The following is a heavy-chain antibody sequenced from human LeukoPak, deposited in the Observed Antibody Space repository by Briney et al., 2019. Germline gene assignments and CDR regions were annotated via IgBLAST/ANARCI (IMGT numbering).Heavy chain of an antibody. D-gene: IGHD2-2*01. CDR2: IWYDGSNK. J-gene: IGHJ3*02. CDR3: ARIEVPAANAFDI. Sequence: GGSLRLSCAASGFTFSSYGMHWVRQAPGKGLEWVAVIWYDGSNKYYADSVKGRFTISRDNAKNSLYLQMNSLRAEDTAVYYCARIEVPAANAFDIWGQGTMVTVSS. CDR1: GFTFSSYG. V-gene: IGHV3-33*01.